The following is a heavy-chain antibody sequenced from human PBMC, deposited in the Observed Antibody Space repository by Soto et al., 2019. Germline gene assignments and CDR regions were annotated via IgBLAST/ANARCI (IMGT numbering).Heavy chain of an antibody. J-gene: IGHJ6*02. CDR3: TTDSGYSRGTVFYGADV. CDR2: IRRKTDGGTT. CDR1: GFTFSNAW. Sequence: PGGSLRLSCAASGFTFSNAWMNWVRQAPGKGLEWVGRIRRKTDGGTTAFAAPVKCRFTISRDDSRNTLYLQMNSLKTEDTAVYSCTTDSGYSRGTVFYGADVCGQGTTVTVSS. V-gene: IGHV3-15*01. D-gene: IGHD6-19*01.